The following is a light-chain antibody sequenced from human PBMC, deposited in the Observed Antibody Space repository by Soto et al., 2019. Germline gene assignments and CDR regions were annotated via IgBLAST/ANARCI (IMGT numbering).Light chain of an antibody. CDR1: QSINNW. J-gene: IGKJ1*01. CDR2: EAS. CDR3: QQYKSYPWT. Sequence: DIPMTQSPSTLSASVGDRVTITCRASQSINNWLAWYQQKPGKAPKLLIYEASSLKSGVPSRFSGSGSGTEFTLTISSLQPDDFATYYCQQYKSYPWTFGQGTKVEIK. V-gene: IGKV1-5*03.